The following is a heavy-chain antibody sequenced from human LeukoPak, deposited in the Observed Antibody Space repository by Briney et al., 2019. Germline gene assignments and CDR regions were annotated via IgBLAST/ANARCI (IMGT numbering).Heavy chain of an antibody. CDR2: ISAYNGNT. V-gene: IGHV1-18*01. CDR1: GYTFTSYG. Sequence: GASVKVSCKASGYTFTSYGISWVRQAPGQGLEWMGWISAYNGNTNYAQKLQGRVTMTTDTSTSTAYMELRSLRSDDTAVYYCARDRWEAGRPDGFDYWGQGTLVTVSS. J-gene: IGHJ4*02. CDR3: ARDRWEAGRPDGFDY. D-gene: IGHD6-6*01.